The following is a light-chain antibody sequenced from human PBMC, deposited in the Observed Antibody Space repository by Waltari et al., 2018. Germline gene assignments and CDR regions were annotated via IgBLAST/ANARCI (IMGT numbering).Light chain of an antibody. Sequence: DILMTQSPDSLAVSLGERATVNCKSSQSVLYSYNNKNSLAWYKQKSGQPPKVLIYWASTRAAGVPDRFSGSGSGTDFTLTISSLQAEDVAVYYCQQYYSTPITFGQGTRLEIK. V-gene: IGKV4-1*01. J-gene: IGKJ5*01. CDR3: QQYYSTPIT. CDR2: WAS. CDR1: QSVLYSYNNKNS.